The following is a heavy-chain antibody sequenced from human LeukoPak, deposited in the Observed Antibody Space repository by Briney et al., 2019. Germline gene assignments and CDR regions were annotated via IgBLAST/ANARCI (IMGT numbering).Heavy chain of an antibody. CDR3: AKAYSSGWYAPFDY. D-gene: IGHD6-19*01. V-gene: IGHV3-9*03. J-gene: IGHJ4*02. CDR2: ISWNSGSI. Sequence: TGGSLRLSCAASGFTFDDYAMHWVRQAPGKGLEWASGISWNSGSIGYADSVKGRFTISRDNAKNSLYLQMNSLRAEDMALYYCAKAYSSGWYAPFDYWGQGTLVTVSS. CDR1: GFTFDDYA.